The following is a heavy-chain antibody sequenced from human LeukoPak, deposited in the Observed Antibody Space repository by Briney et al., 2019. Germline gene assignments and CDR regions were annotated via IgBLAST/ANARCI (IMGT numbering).Heavy chain of an antibody. V-gene: IGHV4-34*01. J-gene: IGHJ4*02. CDR3: ARHRRGSGYDSEGVDY. CDR1: GGSFSGYY. CDR2: INHSGST. D-gene: IGHD5-12*01. Sequence: PSETLSLTCAVYGGSFSGYYWSWIRQPPGKGLEWIGEINHSGSTNYNPSLKSRVTISVDTSKNQFSLKLSSVTAADTAVYYCARHRRGSGYDSEGVDYWGQGTLVTVSS.